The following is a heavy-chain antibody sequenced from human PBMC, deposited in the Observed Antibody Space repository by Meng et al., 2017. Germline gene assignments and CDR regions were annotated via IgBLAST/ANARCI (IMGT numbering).Heavy chain of an antibody. CDR1: GYSFTRYW. D-gene: IGHD1-26*01. CDR2: IYPGDSDT. V-gene: IGHV5-51*01. CDR3: ARDSGSYLQLRLDAFDI. J-gene: IGHJ3*02. Sequence: GESLKISCKGSGYSFTRYWIGWVRQMPGKGLEWMGIIYPGDSDTRYSPSFQGQVTISADKSISTAYLQWSGLKASDTAMYYCARDSGSYLQLRLDAFDIWGQGTMVTVSS.